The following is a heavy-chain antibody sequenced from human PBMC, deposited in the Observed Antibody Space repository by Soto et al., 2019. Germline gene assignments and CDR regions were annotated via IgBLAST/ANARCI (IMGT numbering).Heavy chain of an antibody. CDR1: GFTFSDYY. V-gene: IGHV3-11*01. D-gene: IGHD2-2*01. J-gene: IGHJ3*01. Sequence: GGSLRLSCAASGFTFSDYYMSWIRQAPGKGLEWVSYISSSGSTIYYADSVKGRFTISRDNAKNSLYLQMNSLRAEDTAVYYCARASRWDIVVVPAARGRFLEWLWGQGTMVTVSS. CDR2: ISSSGSTI. CDR3: ARASRWDIVVVPAARGRFLEWL.